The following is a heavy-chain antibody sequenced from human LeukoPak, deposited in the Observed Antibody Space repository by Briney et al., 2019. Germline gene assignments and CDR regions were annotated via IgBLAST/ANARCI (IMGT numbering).Heavy chain of an antibody. Sequence: ASVKVSCKASGYTFTGYYMHWVRQAPGQGLEWMGWINPNSGGTNYAQKFQGRVTMTRDTSISTAYMELSRLRSDDTAVYYCARDQLWQTELFDYCGQGTLVTVSS. D-gene: IGHD5-18*01. CDR1: GYTFTGYY. CDR3: ARDQLWQTELFDY. CDR2: INPNSGGT. V-gene: IGHV1-2*02. J-gene: IGHJ4*02.